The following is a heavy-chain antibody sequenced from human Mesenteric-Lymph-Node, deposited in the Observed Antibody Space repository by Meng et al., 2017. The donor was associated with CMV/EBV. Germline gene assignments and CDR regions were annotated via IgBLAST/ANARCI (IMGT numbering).Heavy chain of an antibody. CDR1: YTFNFYG. Sequence: YTFNFYGFNWVRQAPGQGLEWMGWINIYNGNTKYAQDHQGRVTMTTDTSTSTAYMELRSLKSDDTAFYYCARDLIGGGSSPISSLGYWGQGTLVTVSS. D-gene: IGHD6-13*01. CDR3: ARDLIGGGSSPISSLGY. V-gene: IGHV1-18*01. J-gene: IGHJ4*02. CDR2: INIYNGNT.